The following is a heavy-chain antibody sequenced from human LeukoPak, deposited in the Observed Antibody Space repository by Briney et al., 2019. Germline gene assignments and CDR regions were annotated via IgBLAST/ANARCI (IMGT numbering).Heavy chain of an antibody. D-gene: IGHD2-21*02. V-gene: IGHV4-59*01. CDR2: IYYTGST. CDR1: DCSFTNYC. Sequence: SETLSLTCTVSDCSFTNYCWSWIRQPPEKGLEWIGYIYYTGSTNYNPSLKSRVTISVDTSKNKFSLKLSSGTTAKSPLYYCARGQVPDCGGDCFFSSWGQGTLVTVSS. J-gene: IGHJ5*02. CDR3: ARGQVPDCGGDCFFSS.